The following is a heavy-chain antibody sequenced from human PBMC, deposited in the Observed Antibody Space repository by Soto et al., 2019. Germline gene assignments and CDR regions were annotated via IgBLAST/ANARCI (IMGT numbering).Heavy chain of an antibody. CDR2: IDTDGISK. J-gene: IGHJ4*02. CDR1: GFAFNTYW. D-gene: IGHD5-12*01. V-gene: IGHV3-74*01. CDR3: ARYDGYNPIAY. Sequence: EVQLMESGGGLVQPGGSLRLSCAASGFAFNTYWMHWVRQAPGKGLVWVSRIDTDGISKTYADSVKGRVTISRDNAKNKRYLQMNSLRDEDTAMYYCARYDGYNPIAYWGQGTLVTVSS.